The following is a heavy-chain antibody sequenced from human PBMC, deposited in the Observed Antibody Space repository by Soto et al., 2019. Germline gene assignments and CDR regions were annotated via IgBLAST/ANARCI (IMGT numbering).Heavy chain of an antibody. Sequence: QVQLVQSGAEVKKPGASVKVSCKASGYTFTSYDINWVRQATGQGLEWMGWMNPNSGNTGYAQKFRGRVTMTRNTSISTAYMELSSLRSEDTAVYYCARGELKQWPFQIDYWGQGTLVTVSS. CDR1: GYTFTSYD. CDR3: ARGELKQWPFQIDY. J-gene: IGHJ4*02. CDR2: MNPNSGNT. V-gene: IGHV1-8*01. D-gene: IGHD6-19*01.